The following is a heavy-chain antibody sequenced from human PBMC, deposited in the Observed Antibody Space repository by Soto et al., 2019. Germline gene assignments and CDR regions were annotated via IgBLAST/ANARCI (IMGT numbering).Heavy chain of an antibody. Sequence: EVQLLESGGGLVQPGGSLRLSCAASAFTFNSSAMSWVRQAPGKGLAWVSLMTSSDGRIYYADSVKGRFIISRDNSKNTLYLQMNSLRAEDTAVYYCAKALRGGLVVWGQGTTVTVSS. CDR3: AKALRGGLVV. CDR2: MTSSDGRI. V-gene: IGHV3-23*01. CDR1: AFTFNSSA. J-gene: IGHJ6*02.